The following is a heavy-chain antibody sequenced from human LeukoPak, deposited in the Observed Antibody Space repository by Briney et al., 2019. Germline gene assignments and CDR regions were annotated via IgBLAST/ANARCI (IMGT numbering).Heavy chain of an antibody. Sequence: GGSLRLSCAASVFTFNNYAMNWVREAPGKGLEWGSSIIGCGETTYYADSAKGRFTISRDNSQNTLYLQMSSLRAEDPAVYYCARDYADYVGYFFFDYWGQGTLVTVSS. CDR1: VFTFNNYA. J-gene: IGHJ4*02. D-gene: IGHD4-17*01. V-gene: IGHV3-23*01. CDR2: IIGCGETT. CDR3: ARDYADYVGYFFFDY.